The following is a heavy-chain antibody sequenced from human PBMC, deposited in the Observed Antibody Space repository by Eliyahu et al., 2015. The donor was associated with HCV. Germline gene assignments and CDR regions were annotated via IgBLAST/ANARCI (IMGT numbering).Heavy chain of an antibody. CDR2: IWYDGNKE. V-gene: IGHV3-33*01. CDR1: GFXFXNYA. D-gene: IGHD3-3*01. CDR3: VREWDQTEDDFWHGYYTFGH. Sequence: QVHLVESGGGVVQPGRSLRLSCXASGFXFXNYAXHWVRQAPGKGLEWVAIIWYDGNKEYYADSVKGRFTISRDNSRNMIYLQMNSLRAEDTAMYYCVREWDQTEDDFWHGYYTFGHWGQGTLVTVSS. J-gene: IGHJ5*02.